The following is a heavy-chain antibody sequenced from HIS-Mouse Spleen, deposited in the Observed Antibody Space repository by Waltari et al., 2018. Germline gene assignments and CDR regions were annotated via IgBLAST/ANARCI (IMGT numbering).Heavy chain of an antibody. Sequence: QVQLVESGGGVVQPGRSLRLSCAASGFTFSSYGMHWVRQAPGKGWEWVAFISYDGSNKYDADSVKGRFTISRDKSKNTLYLQMNSLRAEDTAVYYCAKASSGWLDYWGQGTLVTVSS. CDR2: ISYDGSNK. CDR1: GFTFSSYG. V-gene: IGHV3-30*18. D-gene: IGHD6-19*01. CDR3: AKASSGWLDY. J-gene: IGHJ4*02.